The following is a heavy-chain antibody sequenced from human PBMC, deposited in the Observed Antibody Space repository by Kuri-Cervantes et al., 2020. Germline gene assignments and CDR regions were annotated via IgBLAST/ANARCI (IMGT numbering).Heavy chain of an antibody. CDR2: ISAYNGNT. CDR1: GYTFTSYG. D-gene: IGHD6-19*01. Sequence: ASVKVSCKASGYTFTSYGISWVRQAPGQGLEWMGWISAYNGNTNYAQKLQGRVTMTRNTSISTAYLELSSLTSEDTAMYYCARMYSSGWYVWGQGTLVTVSS. CDR3: ARMYSSGWYV. V-gene: IGHV1-18*01. J-gene: IGHJ4*02.